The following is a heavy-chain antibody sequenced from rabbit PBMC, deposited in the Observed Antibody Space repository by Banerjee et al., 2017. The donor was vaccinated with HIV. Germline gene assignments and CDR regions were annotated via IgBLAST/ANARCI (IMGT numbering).Heavy chain of an antibody. CDR1: GFSFSSTYY. D-gene: IGHD4-1*01. Sequence: QSLEESGGDLVKPGASLTLTCTASGFSFSSTYYICWVRQAPGKGLEWIACIYAGSSGSTYYASWAKGRFTISKTSSTTVTLQMTSLTAADTATHFCARDLAGVIGWNFNLWGQGTLVTVS. CDR2: IYAGSSGST. CDR3: ARDLAGVIGWNFNL. J-gene: IGHJ4*01. V-gene: IGHV1S40*01.